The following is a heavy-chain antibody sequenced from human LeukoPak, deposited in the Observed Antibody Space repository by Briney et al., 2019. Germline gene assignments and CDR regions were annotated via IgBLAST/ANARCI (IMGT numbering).Heavy chain of an antibody. Sequence: EASVKVSCKASGYTFTSYGISWVRQAPGQGLEWMGWISAYNGNTNYAQKLQGRVTMTTDTSTSTAYMELRSLRSDDTAVYYCARDPREYYDILTGYINWFDPWGQGTLVTVSS. CDR2: ISAYNGNT. CDR1: GYTFTSYG. V-gene: IGHV1-18*01. CDR3: ARDPREYYDILTGYINWFDP. D-gene: IGHD3-9*01. J-gene: IGHJ5*02.